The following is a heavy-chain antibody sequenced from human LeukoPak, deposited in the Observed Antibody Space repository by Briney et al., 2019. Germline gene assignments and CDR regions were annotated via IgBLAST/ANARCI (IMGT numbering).Heavy chain of an antibody. J-gene: IGHJ4*02. CDR2: IHYTGAT. V-gene: IGHV4-34*01. CDR1: GGSITGYY. D-gene: IGHD3-9*01. CDR3: ARGNILSGYCFDF. Sequence: SETLSLTCAVYGGSITGYYWSWLRQPPGKGLEWVGEIHYTGATSYNPSLKSRATISIDTSKNQVSLKLSSVPAADTAVYYCARGNILSGYCFDFWGQGALVTVSS.